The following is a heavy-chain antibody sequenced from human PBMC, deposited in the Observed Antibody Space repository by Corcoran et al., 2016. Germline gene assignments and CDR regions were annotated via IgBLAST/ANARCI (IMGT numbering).Heavy chain of an antibody. J-gene: IGHJ5*02. CDR3: AGILRGYCSGGSCYQFDP. V-gene: IGHV4-59*01. Sequence: QVQLQESGPGLVKPSETLSLTCTVSGGSISSYYWSWIRQPPGKGLEWIGYIYYSGSTNYNPSLKSRVTISVDTSKNQFSLKLSSVTAADTAVYYCAGILRGYCSGGSCYQFDPWGQGTLVTVSS. CDR2: IYYSGST. D-gene: IGHD2-15*01. CDR1: GGSISSYY.